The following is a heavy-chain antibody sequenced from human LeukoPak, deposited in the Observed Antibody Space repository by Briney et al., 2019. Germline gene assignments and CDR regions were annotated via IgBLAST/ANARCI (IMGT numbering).Heavy chain of an antibody. CDR2: INWNGDRT. D-gene: IGHD3-10*01. J-gene: IGHJ4*02. Sequence: GGSLRLSCAASGFTFSNYAMSWVRQAPGKGLEWVSGINWNGDRTGYADSVKGRFTISRDNGKNSLYLQMSGLRVEDTALYYCASVYNWGQGTLVTVSS. CDR1: GFTFSNYA. V-gene: IGHV3-20*04. CDR3: ASVYN.